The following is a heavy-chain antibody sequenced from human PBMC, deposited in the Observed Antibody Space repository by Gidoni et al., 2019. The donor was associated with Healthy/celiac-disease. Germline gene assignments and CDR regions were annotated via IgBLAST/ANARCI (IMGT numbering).Heavy chain of an antibody. CDR2: IKQDGSEK. V-gene: IGHV3-7*03. CDR3: ARDIGKGGGPPLDY. CDR1: GFTFGSYW. D-gene: IGHD1-26*01. Sequence: EVQLVESGGGLVQPGGSLRLSFAASGFTFGSYWMSWVRQAPGKGLEWVANIKQDGSEKYYVDSVKGRFTISRDNAKNSLYLQMNSLRAEDTAVYYCARDIGKGGGPPLDYWGQGTLVTVSS. J-gene: IGHJ4*02.